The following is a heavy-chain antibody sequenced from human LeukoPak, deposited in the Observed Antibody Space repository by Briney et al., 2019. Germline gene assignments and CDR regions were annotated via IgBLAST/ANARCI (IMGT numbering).Heavy chain of an antibody. CDR2: IYHSGST. D-gene: IGHD2-2*01. Sequence: PSETLSLTCAVSGGSISSGGYSWSWIRQRPGKGLEWIGYIYHSGSTNYNPSLKSRVTISVDTSKNQFSLKLSSVTAADTAVYYCATGYRRAFDIWGQGTMVTVSS. CDR3: ATGYRRAFDI. J-gene: IGHJ3*02. CDR1: GGSISSGGYS. V-gene: IGHV4-30-2*01.